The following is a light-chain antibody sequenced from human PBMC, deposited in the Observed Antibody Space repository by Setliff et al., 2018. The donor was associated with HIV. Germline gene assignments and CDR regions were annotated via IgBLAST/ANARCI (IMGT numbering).Light chain of an antibody. Sequence: QSVLTQSPSASGSPGQSVTISCTGTSSDVGGYNYVSWYQQHPGKAPKLMIYEVSKWPSGVPDRFSGSKSGNTASLTVSGLQAEDEADYYCSSYAGSNNYVFGTGTKVTVL. CDR1: SSDVGGYNY. CDR3: SSYAGSNNYV. CDR2: EVS. V-gene: IGLV2-8*01. J-gene: IGLJ1*01.